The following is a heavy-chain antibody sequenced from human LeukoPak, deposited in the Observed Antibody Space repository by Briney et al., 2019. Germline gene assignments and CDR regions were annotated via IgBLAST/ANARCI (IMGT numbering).Heavy chain of an antibody. J-gene: IGHJ6*03. Sequence: SGTLSLTCAVSGGSISSSNWWSWVRQPPGKGLEWIGEIYHSGSTNYNPSLKSRVTISVDTSKNQFSLKLSSVTAADTAVYYCHLYYYYYMDVWGKGTTVTVSS. CDR3: HLYYYYYMDV. V-gene: IGHV4-4*02. CDR2: IYHSGST. CDR1: GGSISSSNW.